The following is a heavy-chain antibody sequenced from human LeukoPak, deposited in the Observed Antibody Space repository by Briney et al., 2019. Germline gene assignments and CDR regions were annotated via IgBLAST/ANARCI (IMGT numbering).Heavy chain of an antibody. CDR2: IYQSGST. V-gene: IGHV4-38-2*02. J-gene: IGHJ5*02. D-gene: IGHD1-14*01. Sequence: PSETLSLTCSVSGYSIANGYHWAWVRQPPGKRLEWLGSIYQSGSTYDNLSLKSRVTISVDTSKNQFSLKLSSVTAADTAVYYCARGGTLQPLDWFDPWGQGTLVTVSS. CDR3: ARGGTLQPLDWFDP. CDR1: GYSIANGYH.